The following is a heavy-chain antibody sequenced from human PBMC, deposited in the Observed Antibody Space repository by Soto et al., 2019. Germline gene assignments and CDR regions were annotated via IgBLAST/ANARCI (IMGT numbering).Heavy chain of an antibody. D-gene: IGHD3-22*01. Sequence: SETLSLTCAVYGGSFSGHFWSWIRQPPGKGLEWIGEINHSGSTNFNASLKSRVTISVDTSKNQFSLKVNSLTAVDTAVYYCARGISMIVEAQRDAPDKYYFDSWGQGTVVTVSS. J-gene: IGHJ4*02. V-gene: IGHV4-34*01. CDR2: INHSGST. CDR3: ARGISMIVEAQRDAPDKYYFDS. CDR1: GGSFSGHF.